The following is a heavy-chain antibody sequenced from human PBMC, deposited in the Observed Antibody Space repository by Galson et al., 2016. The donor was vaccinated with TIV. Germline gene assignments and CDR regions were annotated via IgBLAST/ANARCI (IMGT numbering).Heavy chain of an antibody. CDR1: GYMFIYHA. Sequence: SCKASGYMFIYHAVHWVRQPPGQRLEWMGWINCGNGNTKYAQKFKGRVTITRDASASTVYMELSSLTSDDTSVYFCARDSSGAAKFFDYWGRGALVAVSS. D-gene: IGHD5-18*01. V-gene: IGHV1-3*01. CDR2: INCGNGNT. J-gene: IGHJ4*02. CDR3: ARDSSGAAKFFDY.